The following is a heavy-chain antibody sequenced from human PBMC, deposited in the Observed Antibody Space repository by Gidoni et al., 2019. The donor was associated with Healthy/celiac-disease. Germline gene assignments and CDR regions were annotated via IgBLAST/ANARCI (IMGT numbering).Heavy chain of an antibody. D-gene: IGHD3-9*01. Sequence: EVQLVESGGGVVRPGGSLRLSCAASGFTFDDYGMRGVRQAPGKGLDWFSGIKWNGGSTGYADAGKGRFTISRDNAKNSLYLQMNSLRAEDTALYYCARVHRYAPEGGTRYYDILTCYLTNYYYYGMDVWGQGTTVTVSS. V-gene: IGHV3-20*04. J-gene: IGHJ6*02. CDR2: IKWNGGST. CDR3: ARVHRYAPEGGTRYYDILTCYLTNYYYYGMDV. CDR1: GFTFDDYG.